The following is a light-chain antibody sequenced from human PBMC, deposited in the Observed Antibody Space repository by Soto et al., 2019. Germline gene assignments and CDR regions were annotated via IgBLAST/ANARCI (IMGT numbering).Light chain of an antibody. Sequence: QSALTQPPSASGSPGQSVTISCTGTSSDVGGYNYVSWYQQHPGKVPKLMVYEVNKRPSGVPDRCSGSKSGNTASLTVSGLQAEDEADYYCTSYARGNNVVGTGTKVTVL. CDR2: EVN. CDR1: SSDVGGYNY. CDR3: TSYARGNNV. J-gene: IGLJ1*01. V-gene: IGLV2-8*01.